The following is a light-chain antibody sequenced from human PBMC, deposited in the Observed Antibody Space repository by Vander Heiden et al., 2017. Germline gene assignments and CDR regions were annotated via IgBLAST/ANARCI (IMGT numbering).Light chain of an antibody. Sequence: DIHMTQSPSTLSAFVGDRVTITCRASQSISGWLDWYQQKPGKAPKLLIYDASRCESGVPYRFSGSGSGTEFTLTSSGLQPDDIATYYCQQDNTYWTFGQGTKVEIK. V-gene: IGKV1-5*01. J-gene: IGKJ1*01. CDR1: QSISGW. CDR3: QQDNTYWT. CDR2: DAS.